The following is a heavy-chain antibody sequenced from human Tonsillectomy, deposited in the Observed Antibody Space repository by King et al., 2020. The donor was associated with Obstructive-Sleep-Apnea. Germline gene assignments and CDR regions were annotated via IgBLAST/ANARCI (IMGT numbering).Heavy chain of an antibody. Sequence: EQLVESGGGSVQPGGSLRLSCEASGFSFSHHWMDWVRQAPGKGPEWLAIMNPDGSNTDYADSVKGRFTISRDNAKNSLYLQINTLRVEDTAVYYCARDPSFGRLDYWGQGTPVTVSS. CDR2: MNPDGSNT. J-gene: IGHJ4*02. D-gene: IGHD3-10*01. CDR1: GFSFSHHW. CDR3: ARDPSFGRLDY. V-gene: IGHV3-7*01.